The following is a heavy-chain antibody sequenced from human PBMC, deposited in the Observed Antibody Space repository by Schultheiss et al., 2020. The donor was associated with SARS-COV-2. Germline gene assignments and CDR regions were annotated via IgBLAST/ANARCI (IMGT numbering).Heavy chain of an antibody. CDR2: IKSKTDGGTT. D-gene: IGHD3-16*01. CDR3: TTYDYVWGSYGPLL. V-gene: IGHV3-15*01. CDR1: GFTFSSYG. J-gene: IGHJ4*02. Sequence: GESLKISCAASGFTFSSYGMHWVRQAPGKGLEWVGRIKSKTDGGTTDYAAPVKGRFTISRDDSKNTLYLQMNSLKTEDTAVYYCTTYDYVWGSYGPLLWGQGTLVTVSS.